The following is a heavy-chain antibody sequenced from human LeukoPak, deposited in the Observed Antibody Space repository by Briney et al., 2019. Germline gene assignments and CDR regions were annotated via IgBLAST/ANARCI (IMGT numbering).Heavy chain of an antibody. D-gene: IGHD6-19*01. J-gene: IGHJ4*02. CDR2: IYPGDSDT. CDR3: ARPPGGYSSGWPTGYFDY. V-gene: IGHV5-51*01. Sequence: GESLKISCKGSGYSFTSYWIGWVRQMPGKGLEWMGIIYPGDSDTRYSPSFQGQVTISADKSISTAYPQWSSLKASDTAMYYCARPPGGYSSGWPTGYFDYWGQGTLVTVSS. CDR1: GYSFTSYW.